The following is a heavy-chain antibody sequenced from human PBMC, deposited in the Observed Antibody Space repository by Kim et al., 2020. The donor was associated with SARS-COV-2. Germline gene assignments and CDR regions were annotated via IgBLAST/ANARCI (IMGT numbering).Heavy chain of an antibody. Sequence: DSVKGRFTISRDNAKNSLYLQMNSLRTEDTALYYCAKGAHYYDSSGYEDYWGQGTLVTVSS. V-gene: IGHV3-9*01. D-gene: IGHD3-22*01. CDR3: AKGAHYYDSSGYEDY. J-gene: IGHJ4*02.